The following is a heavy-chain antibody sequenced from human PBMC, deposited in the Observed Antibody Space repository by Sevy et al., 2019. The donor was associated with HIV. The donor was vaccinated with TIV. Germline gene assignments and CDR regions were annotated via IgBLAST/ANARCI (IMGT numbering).Heavy chain of an antibody. J-gene: IGHJ3*02. D-gene: IGHD1-1*01. CDR2: IWYDGSNK. V-gene: IGHV3-33*01. CDR1: GFTFSSYG. Sequence: GGSLRLSCAASGFTFSSYGMHWVRQAPGNGLEWVAVIWYDGSNKYYTDSVRGRFTISRDNSKNTLYLQMNSLRAEDTAVYYCARGTTGQAFDIWGQGTMVTVSS. CDR3: ARGTTGQAFDI.